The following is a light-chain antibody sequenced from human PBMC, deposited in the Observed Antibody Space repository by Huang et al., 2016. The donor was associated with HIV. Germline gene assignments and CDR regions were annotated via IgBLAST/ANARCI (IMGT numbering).Light chain of an antibody. CDR1: QTFLYNSKSDSF. CDR2: GAS. J-gene: IGKJ4*01. V-gene: IGKV4-1*01. Sequence: DIVVTQSPDSLAVSLGARATINCKSSQTFLYNSKSDSFIAWYHQRPGQSPRLLIHGASARQSGVPERFSGSVSETNFTLTINGLQPEDVAIYFWQQYSTIPTFGGGTKVDI. CDR3: QQYSTIPT.